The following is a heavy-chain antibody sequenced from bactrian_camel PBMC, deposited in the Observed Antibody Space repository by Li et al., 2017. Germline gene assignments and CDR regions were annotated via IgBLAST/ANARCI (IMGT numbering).Heavy chain of an antibody. D-gene: IGHD1*01. CDR2: IDARGGT. CDR1: GSFIHSSR. J-gene: IGHJ4*01. CDR3: AQRAYNGRVCSLRTRDFAS. Sequence: HVQLVESGGGSVQAGGSLTLSCAVSGSFIHSSRMGWIRQAPGKERERVAEIDARGGTWYTESVKGRFTISQDNAMSAVYLQMNSLKPEDTAMYYCAQRAYNGRVCSLRTRDFASWGQGTQVTVS. V-gene: IGHV3S53*01.